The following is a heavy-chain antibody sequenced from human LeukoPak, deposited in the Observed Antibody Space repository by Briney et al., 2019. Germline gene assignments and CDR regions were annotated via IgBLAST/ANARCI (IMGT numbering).Heavy chain of an antibody. J-gene: IGHJ4*02. CDR3: AKVDTAMVNDYFDY. Sequence: GGSLRLSCAASGFTFSSHAMSWVRQAPGKGLEWVSAISGSGGSTYYADSVKGRFTISRDNSKNTLYLQTNSLRAEDTAVYYCAKVDTAMVNDYFDYWGQGTLVTVSS. CDR1: GFTFSSHA. D-gene: IGHD5-18*01. V-gene: IGHV3-23*01. CDR2: ISGSGGST.